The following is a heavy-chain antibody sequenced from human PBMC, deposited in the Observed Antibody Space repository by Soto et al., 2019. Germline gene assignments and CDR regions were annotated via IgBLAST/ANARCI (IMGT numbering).Heavy chain of an antibody. CDR3: ATVHNTSRSFDY. Sequence: GGSLRLSCAASGFTITSPAMSWVRQAPGKGLEWVSTTGISGRTTYYADSVKGRFTVSRDDSKNTLDLQMSSLRAEDTAVYYCATVHNTSRSFDYWGQGTPVTV. J-gene: IGHJ4*02. CDR1: GFTITSPA. CDR2: TGISGRTT. D-gene: IGHD1-20*01. V-gene: IGHV3-23*01.